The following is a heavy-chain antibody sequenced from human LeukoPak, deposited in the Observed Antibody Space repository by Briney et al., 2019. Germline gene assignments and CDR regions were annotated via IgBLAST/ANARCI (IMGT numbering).Heavy chain of an antibody. D-gene: IGHD4-17*01. CDR2: IKQDGSEK. V-gene: IGHV3-7*01. CDR3: ARVSSDYPRDY. CDR1: GFTFKTYD. Sequence: PGGSLRLSCAASGFTFKTYDMSWVRQAPGKGLEWVANIKQDGSEKYYVDSVKGRFTISRDNAKKSLYLHMNSLRAEDTAVYYCARVSSDYPRDYWGQGTLVTVSS. J-gene: IGHJ4*02.